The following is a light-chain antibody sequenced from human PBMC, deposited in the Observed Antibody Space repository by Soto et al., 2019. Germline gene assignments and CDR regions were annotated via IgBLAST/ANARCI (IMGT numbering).Light chain of an antibody. V-gene: IGKV1-33*01. CDR2: DAF. CDR1: QDISNI. CDR3: QHYDNLPRLT. Sequence: DIQMTQSPSSLSASLGDRVTITCQASQDISNILNWYQQKPGKAPKLLIYDAFILETGVPSRFXGSGSGTDFTLTISSLQPEDIATYYCQHYDNLPRLTFGGGTKVEIK. J-gene: IGKJ4*01.